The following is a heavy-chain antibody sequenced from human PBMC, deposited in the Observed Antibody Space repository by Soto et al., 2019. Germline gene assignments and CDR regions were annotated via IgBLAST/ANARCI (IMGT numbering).Heavy chain of an antibody. D-gene: IGHD3-9*01. CDR1: GGSISSYY. CDR2: IYYSGST. Sequence: SETLSLTCTVSGGSISSYYWGWIRQPPGKGLEWIGYIYYSGSTNYNPSLKSRVTISVDTSKNQFSLKLSSVTAADTAVYYCARLHGYYDILTGYYKGDWFDPWGQGTLVTVSS. V-gene: IGHV4-59*08. J-gene: IGHJ5*02. CDR3: ARLHGYYDILTGYYKGDWFDP.